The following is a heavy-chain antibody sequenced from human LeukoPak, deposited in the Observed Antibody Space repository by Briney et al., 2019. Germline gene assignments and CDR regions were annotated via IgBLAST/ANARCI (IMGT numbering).Heavy chain of an antibody. CDR2: ISSSGSTI. D-gene: IGHD3-9*01. J-gene: IGHJ4*02. V-gene: IGHV3-48*03. CDR3: ASGPGYFDWLLLGDY. Sequence: GGSLRLSCAASGFTFSSYEMNWVRQAPGKGLEWVSYISSSGSTIYYADSVKGRFTISRDNAKNSLYLQMNSLRAEDTAVYYCASGPGYFDWLLLGDYWGQGTLVTVSS. CDR1: GFTFSSYE.